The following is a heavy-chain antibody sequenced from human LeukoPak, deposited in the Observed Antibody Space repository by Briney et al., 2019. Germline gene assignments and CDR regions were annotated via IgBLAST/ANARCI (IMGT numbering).Heavy chain of an antibody. CDR2: INSDGTHR. Sequence: GGSLRLSCAGSGFSFSSYCMHWVRQTPDKGLVWVSRINSDGTHRTYADSVKGRFTISRDNANKTLYLQMDSLSAGDTGIYYCARGVDFDYWGQGTQVTVSS. CDR3: ARGVDFDY. CDR1: GFSFSSYC. V-gene: IGHV3-74*01. J-gene: IGHJ4*02. D-gene: IGHD3-16*01.